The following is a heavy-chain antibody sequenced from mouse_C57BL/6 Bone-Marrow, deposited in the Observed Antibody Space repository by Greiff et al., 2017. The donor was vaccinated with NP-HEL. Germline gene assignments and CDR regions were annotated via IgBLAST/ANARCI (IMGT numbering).Heavy chain of an antibody. D-gene: IGHD1-1*01. CDR1: GFNIKNTY. J-gene: IGHJ1*03. CDR2: IDPANGNT. V-gene: IGHV14-3*01. Sequence: EVKLQESVAELVRPGASVKLSCTASGFNIKNTYMHWVKQRPEQGLEWIGRIDPANGNTKYAPKFQGKATITADTSSNTAYLQLSSLTSEDTAIYYCARGGTTVDLYWYFDVWGTGTTVTVSS. CDR3: ARGGTTVDLYWYFDV.